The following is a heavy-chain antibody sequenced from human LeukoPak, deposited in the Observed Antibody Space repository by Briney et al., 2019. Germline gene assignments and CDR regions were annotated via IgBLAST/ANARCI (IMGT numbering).Heavy chain of an antibody. D-gene: IGHD3-9*01. CDR1: GFAFGSHP. J-gene: IGHJ4*02. CDR3: AKHHYDILLSHFDS. Sequence: GGSLRLSCAASGFAFGSHPMSWVRQAPGKGLEWVSGIADNGDATYYGDSVKGRFTISRDNSKSALYLELNSLRAEDTAVYCCAKHHYDILLSHFDSWGQGTLVAVSS. CDR2: IADNGDAT. V-gene: IGHV3-23*01.